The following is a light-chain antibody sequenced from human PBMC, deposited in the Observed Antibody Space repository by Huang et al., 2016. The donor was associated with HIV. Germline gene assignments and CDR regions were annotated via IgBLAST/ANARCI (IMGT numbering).Light chain of an antibody. CDR2: GAS. Sequence: ETVMTQSPATLSVSPGERATLSCRASQIVSSSLAWYQQKPGQIPRLLIYGASTRATGVPARFSGSGSGTEFTITISSLQSEDFGVYYCQQYNYWPITFGQGTRLEIK. J-gene: IGKJ5*01. CDR3: QQYNYWPIT. CDR1: QIVSSS. V-gene: IGKV3-15*01.